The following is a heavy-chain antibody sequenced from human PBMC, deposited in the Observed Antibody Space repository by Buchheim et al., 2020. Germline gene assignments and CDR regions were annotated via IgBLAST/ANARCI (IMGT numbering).Heavy chain of an antibody. Sequence: QVQLVQSGAEVKKPGASVKVSCKASGYTFTSYDINWVRQATGQGLEWMGWMNPNSGNTGYAQKFQGRVTMTRNTPISTAYMELSSLRSEDTAVYYCARGRELRYFDWLFPYYYYGMDVWGQGTT. CDR1: GYTFTSYD. V-gene: IGHV1-8*01. CDR2: MNPNSGNT. J-gene: IGHJ6*02. D-gene: IGHD3-9*01. CDR3: ARGRELRYFDWLFPYYYYGMDV.